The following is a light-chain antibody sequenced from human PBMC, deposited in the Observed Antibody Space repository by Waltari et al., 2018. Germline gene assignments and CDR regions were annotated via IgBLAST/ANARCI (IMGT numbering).Light chain of an antibody. Sequence: QSALTQPRSVSESPGQSVTISCTKTTSDIDPFNYVSWYQQHPGKAPKLVIYDVRVRPSGVPDRFSGSRSGNTASLIISGLQPEDEADYYCSSFPGGSLVFGGGTELTVL. J-gene: IGLJ2*01. V-gene: IGLV2-11*01. CDR1: TSDIDPFNY. CDR3: SSFPGGSLV. CDR2: DVR.